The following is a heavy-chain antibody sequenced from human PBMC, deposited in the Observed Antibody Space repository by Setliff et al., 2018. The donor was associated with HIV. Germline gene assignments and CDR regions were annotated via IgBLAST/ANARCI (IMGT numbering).Heavy chain of an antibody. CDR3: ARGRYRSRWYASDHYYIDV. CDR1: GGSISSSSYY. Sequence: NPSETLSLTCTVSGGSISSSSYYWGWIRQPPGKGLQWIGSIYYRGSTYYNPSLKSRVTISVATSKNQFSLKLRSVTAADTALYYCARGRYRSRWYASDHYYIDVWGKGTTVTVSS. D-gene: IGHD6-13*01. CDR2: IYYRGST. J-gene: IGHJ6*03. V-gene: IGHV4-39*01.